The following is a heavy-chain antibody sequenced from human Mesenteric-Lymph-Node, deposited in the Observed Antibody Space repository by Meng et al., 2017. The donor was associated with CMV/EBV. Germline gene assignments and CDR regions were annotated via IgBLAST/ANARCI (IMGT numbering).Heavy chain of an antibody. D-gene: IGHD6-13*01. CDR1: GFTFSSYD. CDR3: GRSSSSSWPSLDY. CDR2: IGTTFDS. Sequence: GGSLRLSCAASGFTFSSYDMHWVRQSPDKGLEWVSAIGTTFDSHYPDSVRGRFTISRDNAKNTLCLQMNSLRAEDTAVYYCGRSSSSSWPSLDYWGQGTLVTVSS. V-gene: IGHV3-13*01. J-gene: IGHJ4*02.